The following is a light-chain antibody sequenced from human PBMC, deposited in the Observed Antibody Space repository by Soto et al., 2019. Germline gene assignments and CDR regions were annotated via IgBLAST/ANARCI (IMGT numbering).Light chain of an antibody. Sequence: EIVLTQSPGTLSLSPGERATLSCRASQSVGSYYLAWYQQKPGQAPRLLIYAVSNRATGIPDRFSGSGSGTDFTLTISRLEPEDCAVYYCQQYRSSRTFGQGTKVEIK. V-gene: IGKV3-20*01. CDR3: QQYRSSRT. CDR1: QSVGSYY. J-gene: IGKJ1*01. CDR2: AVS.